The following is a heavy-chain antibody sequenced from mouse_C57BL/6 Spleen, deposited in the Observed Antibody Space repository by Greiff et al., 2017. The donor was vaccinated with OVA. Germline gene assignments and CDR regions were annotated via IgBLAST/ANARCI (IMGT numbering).Heavy chain of an antibody. Sequence: VQLQQSGTELVKPGASVNLSCKVSGYSLTSYWMLWVKQRPGQGLEWIGHFNPSYGGTHYNEKFKSKATLTVNKASSTAYMQLSSLTSEDSAVYYCARGYYGQFPYWGQGTSVTVSS. V-gene: IGHV1-53*01. CDR3: ARGYYGQFPY. J-gene: IGHJ4*01. CDR2: FNPSYGGT. CDR1: GYSLTSYW. D-gene: IGHD1-2*01.